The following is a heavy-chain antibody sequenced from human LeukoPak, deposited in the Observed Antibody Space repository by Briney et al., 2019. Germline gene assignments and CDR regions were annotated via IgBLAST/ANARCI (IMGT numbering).Heavy chain of an antibody. V-gene: IGHV3-23*01. Sequence: GGSLRLSCAASDFIFSDFAMSWVRRAPRKGLEWVSAISGSGGSTYYADSVKGRFTISRDNSKNTPYLQMNSLRAEDTAVYYCAKDSYDILTGYWTLFDYWGQGTLVTVSS. CDR3: AKDSYDILTGYWTLFDY. CDR1: DFIFSDFA. D-gene: IGHD3-9*01. J-gene: IGHJ4*02. CDR2: ISGSGGST.